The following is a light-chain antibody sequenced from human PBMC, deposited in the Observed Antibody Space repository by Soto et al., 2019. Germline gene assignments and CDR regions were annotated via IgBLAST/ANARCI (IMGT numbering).Light chain of an antibody. CDR3: QQYGSSPPT. CDR2: GAS. V-gene: IGKV3-20*01. CDR1: QSVSANY. Sequence: EIVLTQSPGTLSLSPGERATLSCRASQSVSANYLAWYQRKPGQAPRLLIYGASSSATDIPVRFSGSGSGTDFTLTITRLEPEDFAVYYCQQYGSSPPTFGQGTKVEIK. J-gene: IGKJ1*01.